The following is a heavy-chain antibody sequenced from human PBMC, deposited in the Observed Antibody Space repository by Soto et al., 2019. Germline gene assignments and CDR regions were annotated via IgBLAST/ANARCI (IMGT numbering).Heavy chain of an antibody. D-gene: IGHD3-16*01. CDR1: GGSFSGYY. CDR2: INHSGST. J-gene: IGHJ6*02. Sequence: SETLSLTSAVHGGSFSGYYWSWIRQPPGKGLEWIGEINHSGSTNYNPSLNSRVTISVDTSKNQISLKLSSVTAADTAVYFFASEKILWFGGVFCGMDVWGQGTTVTVSS. V-gene: IGHV4-34*01. CDR3: ASEKILWFGGVFCGMDV.